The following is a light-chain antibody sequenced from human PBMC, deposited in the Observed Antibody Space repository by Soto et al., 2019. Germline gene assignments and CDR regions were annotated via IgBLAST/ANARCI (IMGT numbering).Light chain of an antibody. CDR2: GAS. CDR3: QHYGGSPLIS. J-gene: IGKJ5*01. Sequence: EIVLTQSPGTLSVAPGERVTLSCRASQRVSSSFLAWFQQKPGQAPRLLIYGASNRAIGIPDRFSGGGSGTDFTLTINRLEPEDVAMYFCQHYGGSPLISFGQGTRLEIK. V-gene: IGKV3-20*01. CDR1: QRVSSSF.